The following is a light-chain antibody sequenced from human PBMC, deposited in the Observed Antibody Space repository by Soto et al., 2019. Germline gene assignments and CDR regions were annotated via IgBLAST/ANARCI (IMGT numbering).Light chain of an antibody. Sequence: DIQMTQSPSSVSASVGDRVTITCRASQGLGVWLGWYQQKPGKAPQLLIFGASGLQTGVPSRFSGSGSGTDFTLTISRLEPEDFAVYYCQQYGISPTWTFGQGTKVDIK. CDR2: GAS. J-gene: IGKJ1*01. V-gene: IGKV1-12*01. CDR1: QGLGVW. CDR3: QQYGISPTWT.